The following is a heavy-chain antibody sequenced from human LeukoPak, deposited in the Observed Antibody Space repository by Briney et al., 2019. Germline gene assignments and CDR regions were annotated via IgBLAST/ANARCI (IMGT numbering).Heavy chain of an antibody. CDR1: GYTFTSYA. Sequence: ASVKVSCKASGYTFTSYAMNWVRQAPGQGLEWMGWINTNTGNPTYAQGFTGRFVFSLDTSVSTAYLQISSLKAEDTAVYYCARVSSGYYPNWFDPWGQGTLVTVS. J-gene: IGHJ5*02. V-gene: IGHV7-4-1*02. CDR2: INTNTGNP. CDR3: ARVSSGYYPNWFDP. D-gene: IGHD3-22*01.